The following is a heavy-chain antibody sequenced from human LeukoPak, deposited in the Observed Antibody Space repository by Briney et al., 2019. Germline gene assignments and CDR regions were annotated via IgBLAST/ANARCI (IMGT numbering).Heavy chain of an antibody. CDR1: GFTFSDYC. Sequence: GGSLRLSCATSGFTFSDYCMRWVRQALGKGLEWMSTTSSGGTSTYYAESVKGRFTISRDNSKNTLYLQMSSLRVEDTAVYYCAKQSYARSLGEGGPGTLVSVSS. CDR3: AKQSYARSLGE. J-gene: IGHJ4*02. CDR2: TSSGGTST. V-gene: IGHV3-23*01. D-gene: IGHD2-8*01.